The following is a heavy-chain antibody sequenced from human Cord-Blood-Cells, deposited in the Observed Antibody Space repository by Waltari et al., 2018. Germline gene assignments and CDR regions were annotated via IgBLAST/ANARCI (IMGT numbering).Heavy chain of an antibody. D-gene: IGHD3-22*01. V-gene: IGHV1-69*01. J-gene: IGHJ3*02. CDR3: ARGCYYYDSIGYAFDI. Sequence: QVQLVQSGAEVKKPGSSVKVSCKASGGTFSSYAISWVRPAPGQGLEWMGGIIPIFGTANYAQKFQGRVTITADESMSTAYMELSSLRSEDTAVYYCARGCYYYDSIGYAFDIWGQGTMVTVSS. CDR2: IIPIFGTA. CDR1: GGTFSSYA.